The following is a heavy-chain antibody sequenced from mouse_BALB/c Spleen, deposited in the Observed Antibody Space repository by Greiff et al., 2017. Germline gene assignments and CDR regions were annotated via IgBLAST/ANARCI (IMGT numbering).Heavy chain of an antibody. CDR3: ARSLTDAMDY. D-gene: IGHD6-5*01. CDR1: GFTFSDYY. V-gene: IGHV5-4*02. J-gene: IGHJ4*01. Sequence: EVMLVESGGGLVKPGGSLKLSCAASGFTFSDYYMYWVRQTPEKRLEWVATISDGGSYTYYPDSVKGRFTISRDNAKNNLYLQMSSLKSEDTAMYYCARSLTDAMDYWGQGTSVTVSS. CDR2: ISDGGSYT.